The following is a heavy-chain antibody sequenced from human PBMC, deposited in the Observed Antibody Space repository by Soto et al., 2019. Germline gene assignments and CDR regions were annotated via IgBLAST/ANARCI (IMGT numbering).Heavy chain of an antibody. Sequence: LSLTCSASGGSISSTSYYWAWIRQPPGKGLEWIGNLYYSGTTYYNPSLKSRLTMSVDPSENQFSLNLSSVTAADTAVYYCARLGKDFSNSYYFGMDVWGQGTTVTVSS. D-gene: IGHD4-4*01. J-gene: IGHJ6*02. CDR2: LYYSGTT. CDR3: ARLGKDFSNSYYFGMDV. CDR1: GGSISSTSYY. V-gene: IGHV4-39*01.